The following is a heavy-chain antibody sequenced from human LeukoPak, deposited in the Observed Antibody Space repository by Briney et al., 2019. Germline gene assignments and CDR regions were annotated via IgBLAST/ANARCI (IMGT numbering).Heavy chain of an antibody. CDR2: ILHSGYT. V-gene: IGHV4-4*02. D-gene: IGHD2-8*01. CDR3: AGNGDYYMDV. J-gene: IGHJ6*03. CDR1: GGSITNNW. Sequence: NPSETLSLTCPVSGGSITNNWWSWVRQPPGKGLEWIGEILHSGYTNYNPSLKSRVTISVDKSNSQFSLRLNSVTAADTAVYYCAGNGDYYMDVWGKGTTVTVSS.